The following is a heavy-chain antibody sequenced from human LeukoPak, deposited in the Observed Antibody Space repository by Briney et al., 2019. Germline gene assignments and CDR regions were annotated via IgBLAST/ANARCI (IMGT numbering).Heavy chain of an antibody. J-gene: IGHJ4*02. Sequence: ASVKVSCKASGYTFTSYDINWVRQATGQGLEWMGWMNPNSGNTGYAQKFQGRVTMTRNTSISTAYMELSSLRSEDTAVYYCARALRYSSSWYERRESLKLSLAYWGQGTLVTVSS. D-gene: IGHD6-13*01. CDR3: ARALRYSSSWYERRESLKLSLAY. CDR2: MNPNSGNT. V-gene: IGHV1-8*01. CDR1: GYTFTSYD.